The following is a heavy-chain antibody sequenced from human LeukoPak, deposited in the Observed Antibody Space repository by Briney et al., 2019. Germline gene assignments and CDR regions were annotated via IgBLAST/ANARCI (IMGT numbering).Heavy chain of an antibody. CDR2: IYPGDSET. CDR3: ARSNEIDY. CDR1: GYSFTSYW. J-gene: IGHJ4*02. D-gene: IGHD1-1*01. V-gene: IGHV5-51*01. Sequence: PGESLTISCKASGYSFTSYWIGWVRQMPGKGLEWMGFIYPGDSETRYSPSFQGQVTISADKSITTAYLEWSSLKASDTAMYYCARSNEIDYWGQGTLVTVSS.